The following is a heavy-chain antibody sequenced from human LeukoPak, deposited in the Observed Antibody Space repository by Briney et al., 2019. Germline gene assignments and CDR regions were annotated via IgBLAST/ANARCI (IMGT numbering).Heavy chain of an antibody. CDR3: AKDLQQLEAFDS. V-gene: IGHV3-21*01. J-gene: IGHJ4*02. CDR2: IRKDSSEL. Sequence: GVSLRLSCVASGFTFSDCSLNWFRQAPGKGLEWLSSIRKDSSELFYADSVRGRFTISRDNAKNSLYLQMNSLRVEDTAVYYCAKDLQQLEAFDSWGQGTLVTVSS. CDR1: GFTFSDCS. D-gene: IGHD1-1*01.